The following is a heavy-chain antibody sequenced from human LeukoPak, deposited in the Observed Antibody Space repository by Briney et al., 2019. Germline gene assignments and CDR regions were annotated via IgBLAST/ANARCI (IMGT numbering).Heavy chain of an antibody. D-gene: IGHD4/OR15-4a*01. V-gene: IGHV4-39*01. J-gene: IGHJ3*02. CDR3: ARLTNYGAMSAAFDI. Sequence: SETLSLTCTVSGGSISTTSYFWGWIRQPPGKGLDWVGNIYYRGSTYYSPSLKSRVTISVDTSKNQFSLKLSSVTAADTAIYYCARLTNYGAMSAAFDIWGQGTVVAVSS. CDR1: GGSISTTSYF. CDR2: IYYRGST.